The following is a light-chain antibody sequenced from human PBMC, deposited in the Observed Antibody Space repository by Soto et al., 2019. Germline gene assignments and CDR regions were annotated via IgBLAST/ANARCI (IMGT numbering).Light chain of an antibody. J-gene: IGKJ1*01. CDR1: QSINNR. V-gene: IGKV1-5*01. Sequence: GDIVTITCRASQSINNRLAWYQQMPGKAPNLLIYDASSLESGVPSRFRGSGSGTDFTLAISSLQPEDSATYYCLKDINYPWTFGQGTKVDI. CDR3: LKDINYPWT. CDR2: DAS.